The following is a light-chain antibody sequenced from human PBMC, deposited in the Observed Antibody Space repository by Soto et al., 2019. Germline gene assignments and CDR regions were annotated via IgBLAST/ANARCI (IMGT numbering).Light chain of an antibody. Sequence: QSALTQPSSVSGSPGQSITISCTGTSSDVGGYDYVSWYQHHPGKAPKLMILDVSHRPSGVSDRCSGSKSGNTASLTISGLQAEDEADYYCSSYTSTNIPIFGGGTQLTVL. V-gene: IGLV2-14*03. CDR2: DVS. J-gene: IGLJ7*01. CDR1: SSDVGGYDY. CDR3: SSYTSTNIPI.